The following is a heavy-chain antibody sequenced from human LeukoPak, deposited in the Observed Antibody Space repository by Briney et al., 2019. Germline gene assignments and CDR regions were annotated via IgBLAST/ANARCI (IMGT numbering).Heavy chain of an antibody. V-gene: IGHV4-30-2*01. CDR2: IYHSGST. Sequence: SQTLSLTCAVSGGSISSGDYSWSWIRQPPGKGLEWIGYIYHSGSTYYNPSLKSRVTISLDSSKNQFSLKLSSVTAADTAVYYCARGTHHTRVGFPSLDYWGQGTLVTVSS. CDR1: GGSISSGDYS. J-gene: IGHJ4*02. CDR3: ARGTHHTRVGFPSLDY. D-gene: IGHD3-10*01.